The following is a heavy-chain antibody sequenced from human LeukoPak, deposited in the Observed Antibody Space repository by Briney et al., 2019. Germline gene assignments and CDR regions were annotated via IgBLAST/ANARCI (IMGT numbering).Heavy chain of an antibody. J-gene: IGHJ4*02. CDR2: ITYDGGST. CDR3: ASERQKYFDY. Sequence: GGSLRLSCAASGFSFDDYTMHWVRQAPGKGLEWVTLITYDGGSTFYADSVKGRFTISRDNRKKSLYLQMNSLRTEDTAFYFCASERQKYFDYWGQGTLVTVSS. V-gene: IGHV3-43*01. CDR1: GFSFDDYT.